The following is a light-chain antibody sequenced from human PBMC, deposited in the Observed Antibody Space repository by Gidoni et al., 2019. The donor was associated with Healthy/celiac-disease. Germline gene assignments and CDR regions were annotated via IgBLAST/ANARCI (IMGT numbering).Light chain of an antibody. V-gene: IGKV3-11*01. Sequence: EIVLTQSPATLSLSPGERATLPCRASQSVSSYLAWYQQKPGQAPRILIYDASNRATGIPARFSGSGSGTDFTLTISSLEPEDFAVYYCQQRSNWPPWTFGQGTKVEIK. CDR2: DAS. J-gene: IGKJ1*01. CDR3: QQRSNWPPWT. CDR1: QSVSSY.